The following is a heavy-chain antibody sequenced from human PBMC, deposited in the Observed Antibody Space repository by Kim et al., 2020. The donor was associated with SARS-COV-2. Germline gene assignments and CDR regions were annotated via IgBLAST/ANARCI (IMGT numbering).Heavy chain of an antibody. CDR3: ARGGPAHEFDP. Sequence: RYAQNFAGRVSMTRDPSIATAYMELNSLTSDDTAVYYCARGGPAHEFDPWGQGTRVTVSS. J-gene: IGHJ5*02. V-gene: IGHV1-2*02.